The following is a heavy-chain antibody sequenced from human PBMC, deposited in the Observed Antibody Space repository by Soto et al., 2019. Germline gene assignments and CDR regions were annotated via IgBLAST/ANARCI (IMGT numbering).Heavy chain of an antibody. CDR1: GFTFSSYA. Sequence: GGSLRLSCSASGFTFSSYAMHWVRQAPGKGLEYVSAISSNGGSTYYADSVKGRFTISRDNSKNTLYLQMSSLRAEDTAVYYCVKGYDSSGYSPFSGFDYWGQGTLVTVSS. CDR2: ISSNGGST. V-gene: IGHV3-64D*08. D-gene: IGHD3-22*01. J-gene: IGHJ4*02. CDR3: VKGYDSSGYSPFSGFDY.